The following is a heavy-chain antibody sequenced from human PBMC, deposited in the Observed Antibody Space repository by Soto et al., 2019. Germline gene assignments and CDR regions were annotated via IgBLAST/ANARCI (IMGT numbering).Heavy chain of an antibody. J-gene: IGHJ6*02. D-gene: IGHD3-3*01. CDR3: ARDGSNYDFWSGYHAYYYYGMDV. CDR2: ISSSSSYI. V-gene: IGHV3-21*01. Sequence: ESGGGLVKPGGSLRLSCAASGFTFSSYSMNWVRQAPGKGLEWVSSISSSSSYIYYADSVKGRFTISRDNAKNSLYLQMNSLRAEDTAVYYCARDGSNYDFWSGYHAYYYYGMDVWGQGTTVTVSS. CDR1: GFTFSSYS.